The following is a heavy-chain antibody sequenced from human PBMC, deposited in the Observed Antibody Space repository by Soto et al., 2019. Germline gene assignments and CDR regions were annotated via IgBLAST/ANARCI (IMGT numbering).Heavy chain of an antibody. J-gene: IGHJ4*02. CDR3: ARGAPWYSSSGSAPYDY. Sequence: QVQLQQWGAGLLKPSETLSLTCAVYGGSFSGYYWSWIRQPPGKGLEWMGEINHSGSTNYNPSLKRRGTISVDTSKNQFSLKLSSVIAADTAVYYCARGAPWYSSSGSAPYDYWGQGTLVTVSS. CDR1: GGSFSGYY. CDR2: INHSGST. V-gene: IGHV4-34*01. D-gene: IGHD6-13*01.